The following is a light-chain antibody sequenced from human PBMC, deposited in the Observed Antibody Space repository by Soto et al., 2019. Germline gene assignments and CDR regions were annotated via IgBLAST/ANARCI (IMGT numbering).Light chain of an antibody. CDR3: QAWDTSTVV. J-gene: IGLJ2*01. CDR2: QDT. Sequence: SSELTQPPSVSVSPGQTASITCSTDKLGNKYVCWYRQKPGQSPVLVIYQDTERPSGIPERFSGSNSGNTATLTISGTQPMDEADYYCQAWDTSTVVFGGGTKVTVL. V-gene: IGLV3-1*01. CDR1: KLGNKY.